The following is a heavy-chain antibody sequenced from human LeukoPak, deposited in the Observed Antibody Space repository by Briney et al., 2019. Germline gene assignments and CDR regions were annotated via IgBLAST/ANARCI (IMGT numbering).Heavy chain of an antibody. J-gene: IGHJ3*02. CDR1: GFTFSSYS. V-gene: IGHV3-7*01. D-gene: IGHD2-2*02. CDR3: ATDVVVPAAIVSAFDI. Sequence: GGSLRLSCAASGFTFSSYSMNWVRQAPGKGLEWVANIKQDGSEKYYVDSVKGRFTISRDNAKNSLYLQMNSLRAEDTAVYYCATDVVVPAAIVSAFDIWGQGTMVTVSS. CDR2: IKQDGSEK.